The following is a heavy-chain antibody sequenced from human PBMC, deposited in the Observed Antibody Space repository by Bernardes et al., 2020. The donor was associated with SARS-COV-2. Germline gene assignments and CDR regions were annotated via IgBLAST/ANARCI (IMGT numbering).Heavy chain of an antibody. V-gene: IGHV3-23*01. Sequence: GGSLRLSCAASGFTFSNYGMNWVRQAPGKGLEWGATIIGSGGSTQYADSVKGRFTISRDNSKNTLYLQMNSLRPEDTAVYYCARVGGFCSSASCYAYFDLWGRGTLVTVSS. J-gene: IGHJ2*01. CDR1: GFTFSNYG. D-gene: IGHD2-2*01. CDR2: IIGSGGST. CDR3: ARVGGFCSSASCYAYFDL.